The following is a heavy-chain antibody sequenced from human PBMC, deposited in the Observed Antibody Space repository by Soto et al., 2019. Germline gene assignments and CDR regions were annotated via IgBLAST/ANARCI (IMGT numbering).Heavy chain of an antibody. CDR1: GYSITACGYY. J-gene: IGHJ5*02. Sequence: QILLKESGPGLGKPSQTLSLTCSVSGYSITACGYYWSWIRQHPGKGLEWIGSFYSSGSLIYNPSLKSRVSISGDTSRNQFSMTLTSVTAADTALYYCARMYSSGSGWFHPWGQGTLVTVSS. CDR3: ARMYSSGSGWFHP. CDR2: FYSSGSL. V-gene: IGHV4-31*03. D-gene: IGHD3-22*01.